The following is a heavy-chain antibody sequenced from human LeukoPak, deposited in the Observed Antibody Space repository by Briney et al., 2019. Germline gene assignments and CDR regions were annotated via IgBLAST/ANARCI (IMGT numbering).Heavy chain of an antibody. CDR1: GFTFSNAW. Sequence: PGGSLRLSCAASGFTFSNAWMSWVRQAPGKGLEWVGRIKTKSDGGTADYAAPVRGRFTISRDGSKNTLYLQMSSLKTEDTAVYHCTTGGYPPTHFDTWGQGTLVTVSS. V-gene: IGHV3-15*01. J-gene: IGHJ4*02. CDR2: IKTKSDGGTA. CDR3: TTGGYPPTHFDT. D-gene: IGHD5-12*01.